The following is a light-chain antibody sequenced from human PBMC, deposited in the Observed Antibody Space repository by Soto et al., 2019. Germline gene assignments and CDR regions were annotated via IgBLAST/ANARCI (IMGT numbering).Light chain of an antibody. J-gene: IGKJ5*01. Sequence: EIVLTQSPGTLSLSPGDRATLSCRASQSFSSSYLAWYQQKPGQAPRLLIYGASIRATGIPDRFSGSGSGTDFTLTISRLEPEDFAVYYCQQYNTSPITFGQGTRLEIK. CDR2: GAS. CDR1: QSFSSSY. V-gene: IGKV3-20*01. CDR3: QQYNTSPIT.